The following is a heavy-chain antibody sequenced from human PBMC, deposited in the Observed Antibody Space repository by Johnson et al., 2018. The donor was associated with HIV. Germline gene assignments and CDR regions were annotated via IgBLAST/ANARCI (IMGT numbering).Heavy chain of an antibody. V-gene: IGHV3-23*04. CDR1: GFTFSSYA. CDR3: KVAPRPADVFDI. Sequence: VQLVESGGGLVQPGGSLRLSCAASGFTFSSYAMSWVRQAPGKGLEWVSAISGSGGSTSYANSVKGRFTIHRDNYKNTLYLQMNSLRVEDTARYYCKVAPRPADVFDIWGQGTMVVVSS. J-gene: IGHJ3*02. CDR2: ISGSGGST.